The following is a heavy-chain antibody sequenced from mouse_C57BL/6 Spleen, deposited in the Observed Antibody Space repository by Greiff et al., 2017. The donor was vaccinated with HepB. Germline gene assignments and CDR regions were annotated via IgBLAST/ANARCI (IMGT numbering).Heavy chain of an antibody. V-gene: IGHV1-54*01. J-gene: IGHJ1*03. D-gene: IGHD4-1*01. CDR3: ARGNWDGYFDV. CDR1: GYAFTNYL. Sequence: QVQLKESGAELVRPGTSVKVSCKASGYAFTNYLIEWVKQRPGQGLEWIGVINPGSGGTNYNEKFKGKATLTADKSSSTAYMQLSSLTSEDSAVYFCARGNWDGYFDVWGTGTTVTVSS. CDR2: INPGSGGT.